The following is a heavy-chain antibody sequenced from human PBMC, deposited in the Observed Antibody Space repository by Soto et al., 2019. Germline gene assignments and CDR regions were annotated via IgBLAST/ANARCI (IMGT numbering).Heavy chain of an antibody. J-gene: IGHJ4*02. CDR2: INQDGNED. D-gene: IGHD1-1*01. V-gene: IGHV3-7*01. Sequence: LRLSCAASGFTFSSYWMNWVRQAPGKGLGWVANINQDGNEDNLLDSVKGRFTISRDNAKNSLFLQMNSLRVDDTAVYYCARTGDGHHDFLDYWGQGALVTVSS. CDR3: ARTGDGHHDFLDY. CDR1: GFTFSSYW.